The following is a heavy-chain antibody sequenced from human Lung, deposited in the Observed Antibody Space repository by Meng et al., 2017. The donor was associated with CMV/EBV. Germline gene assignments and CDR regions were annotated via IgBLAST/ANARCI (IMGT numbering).Heavy chain of an antibody. Sequence: QVEVVQSGAGVKHTGASAKVYCKASGYTFTGYYMHWLRQAPGQGLEWVGRITPSSGGTTYAQKFQGRVTMTRDTSISTAYMELSSLRSDDAAIYYCVRANLGSADYWGQGTLVTVSS. CDR1: GYTFTGYY. J-gene: IGHJ4*02. CDR2: ITPSSGGT. D-gene: IGHD7-27*01. CDR3: VRANLGSADY. V-gene: IGHV1-2*06.